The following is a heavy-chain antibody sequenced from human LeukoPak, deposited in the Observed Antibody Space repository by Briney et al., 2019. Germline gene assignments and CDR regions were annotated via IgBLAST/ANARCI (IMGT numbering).Heavy chain of an antibody. CDR2: INPSGGST. Sequence: GASVKVSCKASGYTFTSYYMHWVRQAPGQGLEWMGIINPSGGSTSYAQKFQGRVTMTRDMSTSTVYMELSSLRSEDTAVYYCARDSRSRGYSYGSHDYYMDVWGKGTTVTVSS. D-gene: IGHD5-18*01. J-gene: IGHJ6*03. CDR1: GYTFTSYY. CDR3: ARDSRSRGYSYGSHDYYMDV. V-gene: IGHV1-46*01.